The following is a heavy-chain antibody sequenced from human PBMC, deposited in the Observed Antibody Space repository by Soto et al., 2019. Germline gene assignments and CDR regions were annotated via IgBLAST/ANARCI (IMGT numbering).Heavy chain of an antibody. D-gene: IGHD2-8*01. CDR1: GFTFSSYG. V-gene: IGHV3-33*01. CDR3: ARDRMVYAPVIYYYYMDV. CDR2: IWYDGSNK. J-gene: IGHJ6*03. Sequence: QVQLVESGGGVVQPGRSLRLSCAASGFTFSSYGMHWVREAPGKGLEWVAVIWYDGSNKYYADSVKGRFTISRDNSKNTLYLQMNSLRAEDTAVYYCARDRMVYAPVIYYYYMDVWGKGTTVTVSS.